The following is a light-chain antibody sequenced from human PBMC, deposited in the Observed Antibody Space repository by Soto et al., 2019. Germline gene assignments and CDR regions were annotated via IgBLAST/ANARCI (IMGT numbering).Light chain of an antibody. CDR2: KAS. CDR3: QQYNSYSLT. Sequence: DIQMTQSPSTLSASVGDRVTITCRASQSISSWLAWYQQKPGKAPKLLIYKASSLESGVPSRFSGSGSGTEFTLTISSLQPDDFATYYCQQYNSYSLTFDQGTKVEIK. J-gene: IGKJ1*01. CDR1: QSISSW. V-gene: IGKV1-5*03.